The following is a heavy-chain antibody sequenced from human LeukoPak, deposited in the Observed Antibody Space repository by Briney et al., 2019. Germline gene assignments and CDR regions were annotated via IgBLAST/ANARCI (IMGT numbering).Heavy chain of an antibody. J-gene: IGHJ1*01. CDR2: ISAYNGNT. CDR1: GYTFTSYG. CDR3: ASSAGATLYFQH. V-gene: IGHV1-18*04. D-gene: IGHD1-26*01. Sequence: ASVKVSCKASGYTFTSYGISWVRQAPGQGPEWMGWISAYNGNTNYAQKLQGRVTMTTDTSTSTAYMELRSLRSDDTAVYYCASSAGATLYFQHWGQGTLVTVSS.